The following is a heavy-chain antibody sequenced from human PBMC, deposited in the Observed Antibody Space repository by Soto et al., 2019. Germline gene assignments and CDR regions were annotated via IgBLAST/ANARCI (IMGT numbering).Heavy chain of an antibody. CDR2: IYYSGST. CDR3: ARDTYYYDSSGHGPLFDY. Sequence: SETLSLTCTVSGGSISSGGYYWSWIRQHPGKGLEWIGYIYYSGSTYYNPSLKSRVTISVDTSKNQFSLKLSSVTAADTAVYYCARDTYYYDSSGHGPLFDYWGQGTLVTVSS. D-gene: IGHD3-22*01. V-gene: IGHV4-31*03. CDR1: GGSISSGGYY. J-gene: IGHJ4*02.